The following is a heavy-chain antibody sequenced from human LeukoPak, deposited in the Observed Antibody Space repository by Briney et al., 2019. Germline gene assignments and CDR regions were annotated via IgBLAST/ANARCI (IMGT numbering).Heavy chain of an antibody. CDR3: ARDPTMTTVTHNGMDV. Sequence: GRSLRLSCAASGFTFSSYEMNWGRQAPGKGLEWVSYISSSGSTKYYADSVKGRFTITRDNAKNSLYLQMNRLRAEATAVYYCARDPTMTTVTHNGMDVWGKATTVTVSS. D-gene: IGHD4-17*01. CDR1: GFTFSSYE. J-gene: IGHJ6*04. CDR2: ISSSGSTK. V-gene: IGHV3-48*03.